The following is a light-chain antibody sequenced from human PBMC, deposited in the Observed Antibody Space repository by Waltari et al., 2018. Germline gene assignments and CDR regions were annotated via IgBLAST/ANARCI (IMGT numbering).Light chain of an antibody. V-gene: IGKV4-1*01. Sequence: DIVMTQSPDSLAVSLGERVNINCKSSQNILYRSNDKSYLAWYQRKPGQPPKLLFYWASTREFAVPHRFKGTGTGTDFALSISSLPAEDGALYFCQQYYAPPWTFGQGTKVEVK. J-gene: IGKJ1*01. CDR3: QQYYAPPWT. CDR1: QNILYRSNDKSY. CDR2: WAS.